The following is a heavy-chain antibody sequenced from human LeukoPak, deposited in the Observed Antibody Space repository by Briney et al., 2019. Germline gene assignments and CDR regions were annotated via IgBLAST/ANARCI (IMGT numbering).Heavy chain of an antibody. CDR2: ISYDGSNK. J-gene: IGHJ5*02. Sequence: AGGSLRLSCAASGFTFSSYAMHWVRQAPGKGLEWVAVISYDGSNKYYAASVKGRFTISRDNSKNTLYLQMNSLRAEDTAVYYCASTIGYCSSTSCYGPSWFDPWGQGTLVTVSS. CDR3: ASTIGYCSSTSCYGPSWFDP. V-gene: IGHV3-30-3*01. D-gene: IGHD2-2*01. CDR1: GFTFSSYA.